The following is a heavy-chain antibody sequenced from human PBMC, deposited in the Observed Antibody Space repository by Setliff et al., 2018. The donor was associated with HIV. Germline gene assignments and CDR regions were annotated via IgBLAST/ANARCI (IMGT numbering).Heavy chain of an antibody. D-gene: IGHD3-10*01. CDR3: AKKGRCYYGSGVTTDYFDD. CDR2: IDHSGST. V-gene: IGHV4-34*01. J-gene: IGHJ4*02. Sequence: SETLSLTCAVYGTSLNTYYWTWIRYTPGRGLQWIGQIDHSGSTNYNPSLKSRVTLSVDASKNQFSLKVKSVTAADTATYYCAKKGRCYYGSGVTTDYFDDWGQGTPVTVSS. CDR1: GTSLNTYY.